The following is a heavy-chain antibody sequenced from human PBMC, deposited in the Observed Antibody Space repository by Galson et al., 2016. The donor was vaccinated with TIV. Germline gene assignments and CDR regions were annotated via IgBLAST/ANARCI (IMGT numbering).Heavy chain of an antibody. D-gene: IGHD5/OR15-5a*01. CDR2: IGPRDSDI. Sequence: QSGAEVKKPGESLRISCKGSGYSFTSYYIIWVRQMPGKGLEWMGRIGPRDSDINYSPSFQGHVTISSDKSISTAYLHWNSLKASDSAIYYCARGVSTGSGWLDPWGQGTPVTVSS. J-gene: IGHJ5*02. V-gene: IGHV5-10-1*01. CDR1: GYSFTSYY. CDR3: ARGVSTGSGWLDP.